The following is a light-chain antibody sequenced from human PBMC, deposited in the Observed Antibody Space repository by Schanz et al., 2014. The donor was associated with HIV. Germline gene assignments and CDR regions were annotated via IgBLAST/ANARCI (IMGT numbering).Light chain of an antibody. CDR2: GAS. J-gene: IGKJ1*01. CDR1: QSVSSSY. Sequence: EIVLTQSPGTLSLSPGERATLSCRASQSVSSSYLAWYQQKPGQAPRLLIYGASTRATGIPDRFSGSESGTEFTLTISSLQSEDFAVYYCQQYNKWPWTFGQGTKVEIK. CDR3: QQYNKWPWT. V-gene: IGKV3-15*01.